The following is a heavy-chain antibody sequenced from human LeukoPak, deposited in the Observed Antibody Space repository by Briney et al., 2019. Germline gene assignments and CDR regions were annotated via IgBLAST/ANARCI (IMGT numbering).Heavy chain of an antibody. Sequence: SETLSLTCTVSGGSISSYYWSWIRQPPGKGLEWIGYIYYSGSTNYNPSLKSRVTISVDTSKNQFSLKLSSVTAADTAVYYCARSGYSGSYYFRYYYYGMDVWGQGTTVTVSS. V-gene: IGHV4-59*01. CDR3: ARSGYSGSYYFRYYYYGMDV. CDR2: IYYSGST. CDR1: GGSISSYY. J-gene: IGHJ6*02. D-gene: IGHD1-26*01.